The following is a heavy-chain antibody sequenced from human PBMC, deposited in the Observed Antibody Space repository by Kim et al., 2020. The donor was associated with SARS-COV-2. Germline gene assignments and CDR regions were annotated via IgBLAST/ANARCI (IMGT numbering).Heavy chain of an antibody. Sequence: GGSLRLSCAASGFTFSSYTMNWVRQAPGKGLEWVSSISRSSSSIYYADSVKGRFTISRDNAKNSLYLQMTSLRAEDTAVYYCARIWGYEVLFDYYYSYG. CDR3: ARIWGYEVLFDYYYSYG. CDR1: GFTFSSYT. V-gene: IGHV3-21*01. CDR2: ISRSSSSI. J-gene: IGHJ6*01. D-gene: IGHD3-16*01.